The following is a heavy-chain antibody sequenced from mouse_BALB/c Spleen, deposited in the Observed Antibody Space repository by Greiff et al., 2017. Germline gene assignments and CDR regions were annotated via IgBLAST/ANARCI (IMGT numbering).Heavy chain of an antibody. CDR3: ARSGYDYRYAMDY. CDR2: ILPGSGST. D-gene: IGHD2-4*01. V-gene: IGHV1-9*01. CDR1: GYTFSSYW. J-gene: IGHJ4*01. Sequence: QVQLKESGAELMKPGASVKISCKATGYTFSSYWIEWVKQRPGHGLEWIGEILPGSGSTNYNEKFKGKATFTADTSSNTAYMQLSSLTSEDSAVYYCARSGYDYRYAMDYWGQGTSVTVSS.